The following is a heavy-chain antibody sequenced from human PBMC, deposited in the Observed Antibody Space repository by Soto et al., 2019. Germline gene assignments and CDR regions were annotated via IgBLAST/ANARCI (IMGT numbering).Heavy chain of an antibody. J-gene: IGHJ4*02. V-gene: IGHV3-21*01. D-gene: IGHD3-16*01. CDR1: GFTFSSYS. CDR3: ARWGGLATPLDY. Sequence: VGSLRLSCAASGFTFSSYSMNWVRQAPGKGLEWVSSISSSSSYIYYADSVKGRFTISRDNAKNSLYLQMNSLRAEDTAVYYCARWGGLATPLDYWGQGTLVTVSS. CDR2: ISSSSSYI.